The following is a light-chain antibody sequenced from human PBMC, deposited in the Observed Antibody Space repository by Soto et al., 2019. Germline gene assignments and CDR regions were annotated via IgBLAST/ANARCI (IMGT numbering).Light chain of an antibody. CDR3: SSYAGSRNWV. J-gene: IGLJ3*02. CDR1: SSDVGAYNY. CDR2: DVT. V-gene: IGLV2-8*01. Sequence: QSALTQPPSASGSPGQSVTISCTGTSSDVGAYNYVSWYQQYPGKAPKLMIYDVTKRPSGFPDRFSGSKSGNTASLTVSGLQAEDEADYYCSSYAGSRNWVFGGGTKLTVL.